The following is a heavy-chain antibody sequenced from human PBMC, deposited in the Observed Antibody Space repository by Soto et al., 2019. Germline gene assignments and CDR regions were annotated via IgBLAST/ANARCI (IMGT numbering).Heavy chain of an antibody. D-gene: IGHD3-3*01. V-gene: IGHV3-43*02. J-gene: IGHJ6*02. CDR2: ISGDGGST. CDR3: AKDIWRFLEWLLLRTYYYYGMDV. CDR1: GFTFDDYA. Sequence: GGSLRLSCAASGFTFDDYAMHWVRQAPGKGLEWVSLISGDGGSTYYVDSVKGRFTISRDNSKNSLLLKMNSLRTEDTALYYCAKDIWRFLEWLLLRTYYYYGMDVWGQGTTVTVSS.